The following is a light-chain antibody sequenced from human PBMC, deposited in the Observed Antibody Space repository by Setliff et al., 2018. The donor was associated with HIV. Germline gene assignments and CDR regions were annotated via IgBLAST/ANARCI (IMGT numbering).Light chain of an antibody. J-gene: IGLJ2*01. CDR2: DVT. CDR1: SSDVGAYNY. V-gene: IGLV2-11*01. CDR3: SSYAGTYIYVL. Sequence: QSALTQPRSVSGSPGQSVSISCTGTSSDVGAYNYVSWFQQHPGKAPKLIIYDVTKRPSGVPARFSASKSANTASLTISGLQPEDEADYYCSSYAGTYIYVLFGGGTKVTVL.